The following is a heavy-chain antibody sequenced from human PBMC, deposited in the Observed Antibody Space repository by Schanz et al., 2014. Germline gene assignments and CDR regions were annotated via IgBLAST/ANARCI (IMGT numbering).Heavy chain of an antibody. V-gene: IGHV3-48*01. D-gene: IGHD3-16*01. Sequence: EVQLVESGGNLVQPGGSLRLSCVASGFTFSSHSMNWVRQAPGQGLEWLSYISGSGNTIYYADSVKGRFTIYRDNSKNTLYLQMNSLRVEDTAVYFCAKAPRSRFNYFDYWGQGTLVTVSS. J-gene: IGHJ4*02. CDR2: ISGSGNTI. CDR1: GFTFSSHS. CDR3: AKAPRSRFNYFDY.